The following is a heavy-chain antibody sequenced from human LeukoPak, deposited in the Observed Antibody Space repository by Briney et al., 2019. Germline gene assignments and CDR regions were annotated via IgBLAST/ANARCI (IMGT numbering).Heavy chain of an antibody. V-gene: IGHV3-7*01. Sequence: GGSLRLSCAVSGFTFSNYWMSWVRQAPGKGLEWVANIKQDGNEKYYVDSVKGRFTISRDNAKNSLYLQMNSLRAEDTAVYYCARDRQDDSWSVYYDYWGQGTLVTVSS. CDR2: IKQDGNEK. CDR3: ARDRQDDSWSVYYDY. CDR1: GFTFSNYW. J-gene: IGHJ4*02. D-gene: IGHD3-3*01.